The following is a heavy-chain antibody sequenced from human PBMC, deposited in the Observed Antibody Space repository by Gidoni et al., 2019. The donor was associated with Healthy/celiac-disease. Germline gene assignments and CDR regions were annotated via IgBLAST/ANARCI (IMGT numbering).Heavy chain of an antibody. CDR2: IYYSGST. V-gene: IGHV4-39*01. CDR1: GGSISSSSYY. D-gene: IGHD6-19*01. Sequence: QLQLQESGPGLVKPSETLSLTCTVSGGSISSSSYYWGWIRQPPGKGLEWIGSIYYSGSTYYNPSLKSRVTISVDTSKNQFSLKLNSVTAADTAVYYCASQAGYSSGWSFGYWGQGTLVTVSS. J-gene: IGHJ4*02. CDR3: ASQAGYSSGWSFGY.